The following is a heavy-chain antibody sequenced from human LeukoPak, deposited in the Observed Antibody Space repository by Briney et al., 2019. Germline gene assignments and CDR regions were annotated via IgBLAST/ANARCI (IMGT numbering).Heavy chain of an antibody. CDR1: GFTFSDYY. D-gene: IGHD5-18*01. Sequence: GGSLRLSCAASGFTFSDYYMSWIRQAPGKGLEWVSYISSSSSTIYYADSVKGRFTISRDNAKNSLYLQMNSLRVEDTAVYYCARAAARYSYGYGLDYWGQGTLVTVSS. CDR3: ARAAARYSYGYGLDY. CDR2: ISSSSSTI. V-gene: IGHV3-11*04. J-gene: IGHJ4*02.